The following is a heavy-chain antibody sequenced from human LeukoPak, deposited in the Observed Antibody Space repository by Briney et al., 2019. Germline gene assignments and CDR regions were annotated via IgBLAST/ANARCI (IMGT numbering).Heavy chain of an antibody. CDR1: GYTFTSYA. J-gene: IGHJ6*02. V-gene: IGHV1-3*01. CDR3: VRVSAAGTRYYYYYGMDV. D-gene: IGHD6-13*01. Sequence: GASVKVSCKASGYTFTSYAMYWVRQAPGQRLEWMGWINAGNGNTKYSQKFQGRVTITRDTSASTAYMELSSLRSEDTAVYYCVRVSAAGTRYYYYYGMDVWGQGTTVTVSS. CDR2: INAGNGNT.